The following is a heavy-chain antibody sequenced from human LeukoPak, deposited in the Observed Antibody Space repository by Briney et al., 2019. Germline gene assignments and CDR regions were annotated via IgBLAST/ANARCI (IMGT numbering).Heavy chain of an antibody. V-gene: IGHV3-30*03. CDR2: ISYDGSNK. J-gene: IGHJ3*02. CDR1: GFTFSSYA. D-gene: IGHD2-2*02. CDR3: AREGNCSSTSCYTGAFDI. Sequence: GGSLRLSCAASGFTFSSYAMSWVRQAPGKGLEWVAVISYDGSNKYYADSVKGRFTISRDNSKNTLYLQMNSLRAEDTAVYYCAREGNCSSTSCYTGAFDIWGQGTMVTVSS.